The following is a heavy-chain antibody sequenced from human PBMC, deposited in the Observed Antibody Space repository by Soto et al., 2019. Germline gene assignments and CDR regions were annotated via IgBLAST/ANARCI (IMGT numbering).Heavy chain of an antibody. CDR3: ARTDYNYYYYYGMDV. J-gene: IGHJ6*02. CDR2: IYHSGST. D-gene: IGHD4-4*01. Sequence: SETLSLTCAVSGYSISSGYYWGWIRQPPGKGLEWIGSIYHSGSTYYNPSLKSRVTISVDTSKNQFSLKLSSVTAADTAVYYCARTDYNYYYYYGMDVWGQGTTVTVPS. CDR1: GYSISSGYY. V-gene: IGHV4-38-2*01.